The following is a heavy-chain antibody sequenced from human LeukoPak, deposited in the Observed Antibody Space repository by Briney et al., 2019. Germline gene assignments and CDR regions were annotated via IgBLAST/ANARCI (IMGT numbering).Heavy chain of an antibody. J-gene: IGHJ4*02. CDR3: AKGHQD. CDR2: ISYDGSNK. V-gene: IGHV3-30-3*01. D-gene: IGHD2-15*01. Sequence: GGSLRLSCAASGFTFSSYAMHWVRQAPGKGLEWVAVISYDGSNKYYADSVKGRFTISRDNSKNTLYLQMNSLRAEDTAVYYCAKGHQDWGQGTLVTVSS. CDR1: GFTFSSYA.